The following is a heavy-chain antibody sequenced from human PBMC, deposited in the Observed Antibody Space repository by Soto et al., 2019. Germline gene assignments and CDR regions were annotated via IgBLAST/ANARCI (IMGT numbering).Heavy chain of an antibody. V-gene: IGHV1-2*02. CDR1: GYTFTGHY. Sequence: GASVKVSCTASGYTFTGHYIHWVRQAPEQGPEWMGEIGPETGATRYAQKFQGGVTMTRDMSITTVYMELNNLSPDDTAVYYCGRGRSGQIVVFYWGQGTPVTVSS. CDR3: GRGRSGQIVVFY. CDR2: IGPETGAT. J-gene: IGHJ4*02. D-gene: IGHD1-26*01.